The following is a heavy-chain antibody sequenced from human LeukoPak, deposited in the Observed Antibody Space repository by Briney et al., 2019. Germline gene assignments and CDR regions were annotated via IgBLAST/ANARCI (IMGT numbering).Heavy chain of an antibody. CDR1: GFTFSSYS. J-gene: IGHJ4*02. CDR3: AKDLAKYYYDSSGPLDY. D-gene: IGHD3-22*01. Sequence: GGSLRLSCAASGFTFSSYSMNWVRQAPGKGLEWVSSISSSSSYIYYADSVKGRFTISRDNAKNSLYLQMNSLRAEDTAVYYCAKDLAKYYYDSSGPLDYWGQGTLVTVSS. CDR2: ISSSSSYI. V-gene: IGHV3-21*04.